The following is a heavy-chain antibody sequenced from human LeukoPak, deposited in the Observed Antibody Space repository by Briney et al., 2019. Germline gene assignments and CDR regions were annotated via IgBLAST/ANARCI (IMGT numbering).Heavy chain of an antibody. CDR3: ARGYSSNWYWFDP. CDR1: GGSISSGGYS. CDR2: ISTSGST. V-gene: IGHV4-61*02. J-gene: IGHJ5*02. Sequence: SETLSLTCAVSGGSISSGGYSWSWIRQPPGKGLEWIGRISTSGSTNYNPSLKSRVTMSLDTSKSQFSLKLSSVTAADTAVYYCARGYSSNWYWFDPWGQGTLVTVSS. D-gene: IGHD6-13*01.